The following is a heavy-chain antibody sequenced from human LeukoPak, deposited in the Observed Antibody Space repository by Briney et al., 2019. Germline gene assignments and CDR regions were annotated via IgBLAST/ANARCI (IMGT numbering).Heavy chain of an antibody. D-gene: IGHD1-26*01. J-gene: IGHJ3*02. CDR2: ISYDGSNK. V-gene: IGHV3-30*18. Sequence: PGGSLRLSCAASGFTFSSYGMHWVRQAPGKGLEWVAVISYDGSNKYYADSVKGRFTISRDNSKNTLYLQMNSLRAEDTAVYYCAKDLFPSGIVGATPTDIWGQGTMVTVSS. CDR3: AKDLFPSGIVGATPTDI. CDR1: GFTFSSYG.